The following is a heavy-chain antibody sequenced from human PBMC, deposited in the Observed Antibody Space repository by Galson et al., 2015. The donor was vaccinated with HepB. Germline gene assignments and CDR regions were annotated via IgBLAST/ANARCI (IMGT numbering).Heavy chain of an antibody. CDR1: GYTFTGYY. D-gene: IGHD3-22*01. V-gene: IGHV1-2*04. CDR2: INPNSGGT. CDR3: ARSMIVEQDAFDI. J-gene: IGHJ3*02. Sequence: SVKVSCKASGYTFTGYYMHWVRQAPGQGLEWMGWINPNSGGTNYAQKFQGWVTMTRDTSISTAYMELSRLRSDDTAVYYCARSMIVEQDAFDIWGQGTMVTVSS.